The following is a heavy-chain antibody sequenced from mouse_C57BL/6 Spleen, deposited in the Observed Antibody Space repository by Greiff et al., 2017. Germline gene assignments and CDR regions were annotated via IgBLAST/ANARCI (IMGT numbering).Heavy chain of an antibody. Sequence: QVQLKQSGAELVRPGTSVKVSCKASGYAFTNYLIEWVKQRPGQGLEWIGVINPGSGGTNYNEKFKGKATLTADKSSSTAYMQLSSLTSEDSAVYFCARQTSLYAMDYWGKGTSVTVSS. CDR3: ARQTSLYAMDY. CDR1: GYAFTNYL. V-gene: IGHV1-54*01. CDR2: INPGSGGT. J-gene: IGHJ4*01.